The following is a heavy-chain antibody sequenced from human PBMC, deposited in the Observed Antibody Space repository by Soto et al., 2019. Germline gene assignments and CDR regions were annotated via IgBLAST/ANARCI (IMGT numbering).Heavy chain of an antibody. J-gene: IGHJ5*02. CDR3: ARGEAAARRPTDGYWFEQ. CDR2: ISAYNGNT. D-gene: IGHD2-2*01. Sequence: GXAVTVSHTASGYPLTSCGVSLGRRAPGQGLEWMGWISAYNGNTNYAQKLQGRVTMTTDTYTSTAYMELRSLRSDDTAVYYFARGEAAARRPTDGYWFEQWGQGTLRTV. CDR1: GYPLTSCG. V-gene: IGHV1-18*04.